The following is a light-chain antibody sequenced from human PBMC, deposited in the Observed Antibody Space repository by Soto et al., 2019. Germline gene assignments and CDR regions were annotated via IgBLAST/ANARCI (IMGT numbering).Light chain of an antibody. Sequence: EIVMTQSPVTLSVSPGERATLSCRASQSVRSNLAWYQQKPGQAPRLLMYDASTRATGIPARFSGSGSGTEFTLTISSLQSEAFAVYYCQQYNYWPPWTFGQGTKVDIK. CDR2: DAS. V-gene: IGKV3-15*01. CDR3: QQYNYWPPWT. J-gene: IGKJ1*01. CDR1: QSVRSN.